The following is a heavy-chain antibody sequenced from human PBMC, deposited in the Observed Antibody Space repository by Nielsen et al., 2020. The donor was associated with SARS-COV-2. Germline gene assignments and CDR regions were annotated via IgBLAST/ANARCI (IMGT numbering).Heavy chain of an antibody. CDR3: TKRGGGNTWYYFDY. CDR2: IGNSGDST. CDR1: GFTFSSYA. J-gene: IGHJ4*02. D-gene: IGHD6-13*01. Sequence: GGSLRLSCAASGFTFSSYAMSWVRQAPGKGLEWVSTIGNSGDSTFYADSVKGRFTISRDNSKNTLYLQMNSLRVEDTAVYYCTKRGGGNTWYYFDYWGQGTLVTVSS. V-gene: IGHV3-23*01.